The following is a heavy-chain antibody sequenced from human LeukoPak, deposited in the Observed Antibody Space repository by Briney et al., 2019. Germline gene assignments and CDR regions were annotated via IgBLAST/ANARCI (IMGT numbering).Heavy chain of an antibody. J-gene: IGHJ4*02. Sequence: GGSLRLSCAASGFTFSNAWMSWVRQAPGKGLEWVGRIKSKTDGGTTDYAAPVKGRFTISRDDSKNTLCLQMNSLKTEDTAVYYCTTELLVGATTDYWGQGTLVTVSS. D-gene: IGHD1-26*01. V-gene: IGHV3-15*01. CDR3: TTELLVGATTDY. CDR2: IKSKTDGGTT. CDR1: GFTFSNAW.